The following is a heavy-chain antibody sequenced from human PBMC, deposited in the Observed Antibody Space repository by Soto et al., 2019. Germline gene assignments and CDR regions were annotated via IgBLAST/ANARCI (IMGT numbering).Heavy chain of an antibody. V-gene: IGHV4-30-4*08. CDR1: GGSISSINNHFSNHY. CDR2: IYYRGST. J-gene: IGHJ5*02. D-gene: IGHD4-17*01. CDR3: ARCYYGHQNWFDP. Sequence: SETLSLTCTVSGGSISSINNHFSNHYCSWIRLSPGKGLEWIGYIYYRGSTYYNASLKSRVTISIDTSKNQFSLRLGSVTAADTAVYYCARCYYGHQNWFDPWGQGTLVTVSS.